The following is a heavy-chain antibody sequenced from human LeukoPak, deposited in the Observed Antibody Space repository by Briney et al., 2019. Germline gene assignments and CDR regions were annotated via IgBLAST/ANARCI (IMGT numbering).Heavy chain of an antibody. J-gene: IGHJ4*02. CDR1: GGSISSSY. V-gene: IGHV4-59*01. D-gene: IGHD2-21*02. CDR3: AQGVTSLDY. CDR2: MFYSGST. Sequence: SETLSLTCSVSGGSISSSYWSWFRQPPGKGVEWIGYMFYSGSTNYNPSLKSRITISVDTSKNQFSLNLSSVTAADTAVYYCAQGVTSLDYWGQGTLVTVSS.